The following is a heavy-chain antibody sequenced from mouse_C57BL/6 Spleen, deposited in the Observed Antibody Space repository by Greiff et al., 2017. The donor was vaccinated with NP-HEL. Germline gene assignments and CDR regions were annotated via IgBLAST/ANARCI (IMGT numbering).Heavy chain of an antibody. D-gene: IGHD1-1*01. CDR1: GYTFTDYY. CDR3: ARDHYGSSPMDY. V-gene: IGHV1-26*01. Sequence: VQLQQSGPELVKPGASVKISCKASGYTFTDYYMNWVKQSHGKSLEWIGDINPNNGGTSYNQKFKGKATLTVDKSSSTAYMELRSLTSEDSAVYYCARDHYGSSPMDYWGQGTSVTVSS. CDR2: INPNNGGT. J-gene: IGHJ4*01.